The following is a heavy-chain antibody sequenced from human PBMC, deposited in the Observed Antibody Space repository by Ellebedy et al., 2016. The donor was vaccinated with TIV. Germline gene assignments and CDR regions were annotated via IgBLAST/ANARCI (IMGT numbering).Heavy chain of an antibody. CDR2: IYYDGST. CDR1: GGSISSYY. CDR3: AIYLRPPYYLDA. Sequence: GSLRLXCAISGGSISSYYWTWLRQSPGKGLEWLGYIYYDGSTRYNPSFTSRVTMSIDTSTSQFSLKMSSLSAADTAVYYCAIYLRPPYYLDAWGQGTLVTVSS. V-gene: IGHV4-59*01. J-gene: IGHJ4*02. D-gene: IGHD5/OR15-5a*01.